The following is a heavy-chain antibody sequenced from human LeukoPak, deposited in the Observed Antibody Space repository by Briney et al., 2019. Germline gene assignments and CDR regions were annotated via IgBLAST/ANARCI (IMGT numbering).Heavy chain of an antibody. CDR1: GDSISSSGFS. CDR2: IFYGGST. D-gene: IGHD1-7*01. V-gene: IGHV4-39*01. J-gene: IGHJ5*02. CDR3: ARHLLITGTTYNWFDP. Sequence: PSETLSLTYTVSGDSISSSGFSWGWLRRPPGKGLEWIGTIFYGGSTYYNPSLKSRVTMSVDTSKKQFSLKLSSVTAADTAVYYCARHLLITGTTYNWFDPWGQGTLVTVSS.